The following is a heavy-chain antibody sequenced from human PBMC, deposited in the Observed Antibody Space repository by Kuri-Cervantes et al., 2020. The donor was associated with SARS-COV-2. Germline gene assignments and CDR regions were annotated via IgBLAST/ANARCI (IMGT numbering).Heavy chain of an antibody. CDR1: GYSISSGYY. CDR2: IYHSGST. D-gene: IGHD3-10*01. Sequence: GSLRLSCAVSGYSISSGYYWGWIRQPPGKGLEWIGSIYHSGSTYYNPSLKSRVTISVDTSKNQFSLKLSSVTAADTAVYYCARHYYGSGQDAFDIWGQGTMVTVSS. J-gene: IGHJ3*02. V-gene: IGHV4-38-2*01. CDR3: ARHYYGSGQDAFDI.